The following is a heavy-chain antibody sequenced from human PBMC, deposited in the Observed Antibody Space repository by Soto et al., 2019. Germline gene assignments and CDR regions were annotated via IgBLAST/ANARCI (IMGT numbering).Heavy chain of an antibody. D-gene: IGHD2-21*02. V-gene: IGHV1-24*01. J-gene: IGHJ6*02. CDR2: FDPEDGET. CDR3: ATDRIVTDRYYYYGMDV. CDR1: GYTLTELS. Sequence: PSVKVSCKVSGYTLTELSMHWVRQAPGKGLEWMGGFDPEDGETIYAQKFQGRVTMTEDTSTDTAYMELSSLRSEDTAVYYCATDRIVTDRYYYYGMDVWGQGTTVTVSS.